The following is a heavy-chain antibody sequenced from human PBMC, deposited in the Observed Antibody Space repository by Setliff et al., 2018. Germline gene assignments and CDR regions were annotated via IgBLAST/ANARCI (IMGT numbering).Heavy chain of an antibody. Sequence: SETLSLTCTVSGASVTNINYYWGLIRQPPGKGLEWIGSIFYSGRTFYNPSLKSRVTISVDTSKNQFSLTLSSVTAADTAVYYCARASVVHAVTIGYWGQGTLVTVSS. CDR1: GASVTNINYY. D-gene: IGHD4-4*01. CDR3: ARASVVHAVTIGY. V-gene: IGHV4-39*01. CDR2: IFYSGRT. J-gene: IGHJ4*02.